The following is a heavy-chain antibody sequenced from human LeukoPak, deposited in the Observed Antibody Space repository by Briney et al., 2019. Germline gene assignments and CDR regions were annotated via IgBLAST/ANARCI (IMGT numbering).Heavy chain of an antibody. CDR1: GSTFSSYE. CDR3: AELGITMIGGV. V-gene: IGHV3-48*03. Sequence: PGGSLRLSCAASGSTFSSYEMNWVRQAPGKGLEWVSYISSSGSTIYYADSVKGRFTISRDNDKNSLYLQMNSLRAEDTAVYYCAELGITMIGGVWGKGTTVTISS. J-gene: IGHJ6*04. CDR2: ISSSGSTI. D-gene: IGHD3-10*02.